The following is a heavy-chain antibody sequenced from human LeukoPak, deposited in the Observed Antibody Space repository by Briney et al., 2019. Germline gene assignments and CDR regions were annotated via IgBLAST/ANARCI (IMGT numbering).Heavy chain of an antibody. CDR3: ARGYCSSTSCYFFSGHLRSYFVRFDP. CDR2: INHSGST. J-gene: IGHJ5*02. CDR1: GGSFSGYY. Sequence: SETLSLTCAVYGGSFSGYYLSWIRQPPGKGLEWIGEINHSGSTNYNPSLKSRVTISVDTSKNQFSLKLSFVTAADTAVYYCARGYCSSTSCYFFSGHLRSYFVRFDPWGQGTLVTVSS. V-gene: IGHV4-34*01. D-gene: IGHD2-2*01.